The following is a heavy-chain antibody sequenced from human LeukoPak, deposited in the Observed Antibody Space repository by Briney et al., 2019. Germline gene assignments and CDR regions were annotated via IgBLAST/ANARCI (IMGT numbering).Heavy chain of an antibody. CDR1: GFTVSSNY. J-gene: IGHJ4*02. Sequence: GSLRLSCAASGFTVSSNYMSWVRQAPGKGLEWVSAIYSGGSTYYADSVKGRFTISRDNSKNTLYLQMNSLRAEDTAVYYCARVGGYCSGGSCYHRDYWGQGTLVTVSS. V-gene: IGHV3-53*01. D-gene: IGHD2-15*01. CDR2: IYSGGST. CDR3: ARVGGYCSGGSCYHRDY.